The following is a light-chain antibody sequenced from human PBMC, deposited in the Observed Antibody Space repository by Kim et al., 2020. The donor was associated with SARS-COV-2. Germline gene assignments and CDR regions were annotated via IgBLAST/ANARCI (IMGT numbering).Light chain of an antibody. CDR1: QSVSRSY. Sequence: LSPRERATLSCRASQSVSRSYLAWYQQKPGQAPRLLIYGASSRATGIPARFSGSGSGTDFTFTISRLEPEDFAVYYCQQYGSSPGTFGQGTKLEI. J-gene: IGKJ2*01. V-gene: IGKV3-20*01. CDR2: GAS. CDR3: QQYGSSPGT.